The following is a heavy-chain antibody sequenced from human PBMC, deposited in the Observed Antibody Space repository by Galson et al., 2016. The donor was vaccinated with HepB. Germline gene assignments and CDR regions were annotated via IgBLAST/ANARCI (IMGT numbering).Heavy chain of an antibody. Sequence: QSGAEVKKPGESLKISCKGSGNNFATFWIGWVRQMPGKGPEWIGIVYLGDSDTRYSPSFQGQVTISADKSINTAYLQWNSLKASDTGMYYCATEAQGADYFDHWGQGTLVTVSS. CDR1: GNNFATFW. CDR2: VYLGDSDT. J-gene: IGHJ4*02. D-gene: IGHD3-16*01. V-gene: IGHV5-51*01. CDR3: ATEAQGADYFDH.